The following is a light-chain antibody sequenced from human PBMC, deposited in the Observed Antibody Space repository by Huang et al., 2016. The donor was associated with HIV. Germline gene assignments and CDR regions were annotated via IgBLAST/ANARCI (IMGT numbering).Light chain of an antibody. Sequence: IQLTQSPSSLSASVGDRVTITCRASQGISSYLALYQQKPGKAPKLLIYAASTLQSGVPSRFSGSGYGTDFTLTISSLQPEDFATYYCQQLNSYLFGPGTKVDIK. V-gene: IGKV1-9*01. CDR2: AAS. CDR3: QQLNSYL. J-gene: IGKJ3*01. CDR1: QGISSY.